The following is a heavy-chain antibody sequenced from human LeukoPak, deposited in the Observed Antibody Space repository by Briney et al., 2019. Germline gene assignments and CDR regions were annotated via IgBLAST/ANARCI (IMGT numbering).Heavy chain of an antibody. Sequence: PGGSLRLSCAASGFTFSTHRMHWVRQAPGKWLEWVSSISGTSTYIHYADSVRGRFTISRDNAKNSLYLQMNSLRAEDTAVYYCARDRGFIGVFYNGIDVWGQGTTVTVSS. V-gene: IGHV3-21*01. CDR3: ARDRGFIGVFYNGIDV. J-gene: IGHJ6*02. CDR2: ISGTSTYI. D-gene: IGHD3-10*01. CDR1: GFTFSTHR.